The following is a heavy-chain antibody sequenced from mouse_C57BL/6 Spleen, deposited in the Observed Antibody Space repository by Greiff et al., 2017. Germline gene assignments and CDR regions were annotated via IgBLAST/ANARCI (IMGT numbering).Heavy chain of an antibody. CDR1: GYTFTSYW. Sequence: QVQLQQPGPELVKPGASVKLSCKASGYTFTSYWMHWVKQRPGQGLEWIGNINPSNGGTNYNEKFKSKATLTVDKSYSTAYMQLSSMTSEDSAVEYGARTVQYYYAMDDWGQGTSVTVAS. D-gene: IGHD1-1*01. CDR2: INPSNGGT. V-gene: IGHV1-53*01. J-gene: IGHJ4*01. CDR3: ARTVQYYYAMDD.